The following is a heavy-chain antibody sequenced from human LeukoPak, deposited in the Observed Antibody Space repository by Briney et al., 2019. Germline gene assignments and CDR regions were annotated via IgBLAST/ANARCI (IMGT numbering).Heavy chain of an antibody. Sequence: PGGSLRLSCAASGFTFSIYWMTWVRQAPGKGLEWVANIKEDGSVKYYVDSVKGRFTISRDNAKKSLYLQMNNLRGEDTAVYFCARRWKLSLDVRGQGTTVTVSS. CDR2: IKEDGSVK. J-gene: IGHJ6*02. CDR1: GFTFSIYW. V-gene: IGHV3-7*01. D-gene: IGHD5-24*01. CDR3: ARRWKLSLDV.